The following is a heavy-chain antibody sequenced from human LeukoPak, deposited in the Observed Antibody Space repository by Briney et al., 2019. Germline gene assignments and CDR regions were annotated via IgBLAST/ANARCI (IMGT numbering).Heavy chain of an antibody. D-gene: IGHD3-10*01. CDR3: ASQLPFGEVDY. CDR2: IIPIFGTA. V-gene: IGHV1-69*05. CDR1: GGTFSSYA. Sequence: SVKVSCKASGGTFSSYAISWVRQAPGQGLEWMGGIIPIFGTANYAQKFQGRVTITTAESTSTAYMELSSLRSEDTAVYYCASQLPFGEVDYGGQGTLVTVSS. J-gene: IGHJ4*02.